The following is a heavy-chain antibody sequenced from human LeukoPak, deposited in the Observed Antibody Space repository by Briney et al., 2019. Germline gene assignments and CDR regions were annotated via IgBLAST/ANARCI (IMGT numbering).Heavy chain of an antibody. V-gene: IGHV4-38-2*02. D-gene: IGHD2-2*01. CDR2: IYHSGST. CDR3: ARDYIVVVPAATYNWFDP. Sequence: SETLSLTCAVSGYFISSGYYWGWIRQPPGKGLEWIGSIYHSGSTYYNLSVKSRVTISVDTSKNQFSLKLSSVTAADTAVYYCARDYIVVVPAATYNWFDPWGQGTLVTVSS. J-gene: IGHJ5*02. CDR1: GYFISSGYY.